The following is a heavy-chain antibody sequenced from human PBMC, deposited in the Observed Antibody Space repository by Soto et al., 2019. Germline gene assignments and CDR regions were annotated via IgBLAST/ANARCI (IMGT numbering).Heavy chain of an antibody. D-gene: IGHD3-3*01. V-gene: IGHV1-3*01. CDR1: GYIFSKYV. Sequence: ASVKVSCKASGYIFSKYVIHWVRQAPGQSLEWMGWINGVNGNTKYGQHFQGRLTITRDTSASTAYMDLSSLTSEDAAVYYCVRGIDYDFWSGYYNYFDNWGQGTLVTVSS. CDR2: INGVNGNT. CDR3: VRGIDYDFWSGYYNYFDN. J-gene: IGHJ4*02.